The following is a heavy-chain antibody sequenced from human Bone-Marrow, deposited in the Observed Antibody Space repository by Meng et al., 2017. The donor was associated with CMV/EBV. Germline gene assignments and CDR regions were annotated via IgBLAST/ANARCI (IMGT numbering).Heavy chain of an antibody. J-gene: IGHJ5*02. V-gene: IGHV4-61*01. CDR1: GGSVSSGSYY. D-gene: IGHD3-3*01. CDR2: IYYSGST. Sequence: SETLSLTCTVSGGSVSSGSYYWSWIRQPPGKGLEWIGYIYYSGSTNYNPSLKSRVTISVDTSKNQFSLKLSSVTAADTAVYYCARGGSHTYYDFWRGSNWFDPWGQGTLVTVSS. CDR3: ARGGSHTYYDFWRGSNWFDP.